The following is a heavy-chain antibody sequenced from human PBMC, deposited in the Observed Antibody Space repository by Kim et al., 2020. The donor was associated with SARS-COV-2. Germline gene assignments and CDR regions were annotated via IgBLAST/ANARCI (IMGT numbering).Heavy chain of an antibody. D-gene: IGHD6-13*01. CDR2: IYYSGST. CDR1: GGSISSSSYY. V-gene: IGHV4-39*01. Sequence: SETLSLTCTVSGGSISSSSYYWGWIRQPPGKGLEWIGSIYYSGSTYYNPSLKSRVTISVDTSKNQFSLKLSSVTAADTAVYYCARRNIAAAGRYNWFDPWGQGTLVTVSS. CDR3: ARRNIAAAGRYNWFDP. J-gene: IGHJ5*02.